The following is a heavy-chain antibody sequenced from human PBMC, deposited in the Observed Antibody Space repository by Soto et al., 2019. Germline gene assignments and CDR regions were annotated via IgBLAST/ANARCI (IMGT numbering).Heavy chain of an antibody. CDR3: ARGAVAGTMYNWFDP. D-gene: IGHD6-19*01. CDR1: GYTFTSYG. J-gene: IGHJ5*02. V-gene: IGHV1-18*01. Sequence: ASVKVSCKASGYTFTSYGISWVRQAPGQGLEWMGWISAYNGNTNYAQKPQGRVTMTTDTSTSTAYMELRSLRSDGTAVYYCARGAVAGTMYNWFDPWGQGTLVTVSS. CDR2: ISAYNGNT.